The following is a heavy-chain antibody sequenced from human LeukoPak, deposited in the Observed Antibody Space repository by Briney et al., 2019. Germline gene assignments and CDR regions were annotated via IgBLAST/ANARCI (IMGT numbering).Heavy chain of an antibody. CDR1: GFTFSSDW. J-gene: IGHJ4*02. Sequence: GGSLRLSCAASGFTFSSDWMSWVRQAPGKGPEWVSNIRGDGSEIYYVDSVKGRFTISRDNAKNSLYLQMDSLRAEDTALYYCARDKVSGPTPLDFWGQGTLVTVSS. V-gene: IGHV3-7*01. D-gene: IGHD5/OR15-5a*01. CDR3: ARDKVSGPTPLDF. CDR2: IRGDGSEI.